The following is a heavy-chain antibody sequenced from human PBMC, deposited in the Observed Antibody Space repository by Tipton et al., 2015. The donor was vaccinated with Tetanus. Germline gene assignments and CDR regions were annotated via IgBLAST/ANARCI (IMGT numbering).Heavy chain of an antibody. V-gene: IGHV3-30-3*01. CDR1: GFTFSSYA. CDR2: ISYDGSNK. CDR3: AREDINIVVVPAAIPPPRAEYFQP. J-gene: IGHJ1*01. D-gene: IGHD2-2*02. Sequence: CAASGFTFSSYAMHWVRQAPGKGLEWVAAISYDGSNKYYADSVKGRFTISRDNSKNTLYLQMNSLRAEDTAVYYCAREDINIVVVPAAIPPPRAEYFQPWGQGTLVTVSS.